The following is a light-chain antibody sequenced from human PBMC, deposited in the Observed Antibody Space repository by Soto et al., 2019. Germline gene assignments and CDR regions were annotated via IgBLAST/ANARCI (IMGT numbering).Light chain of an antibody. CDR2: SNN. CDR1: SSNIGSNT. J-gene: IGLJ7*01. Sequence: QSVLTQPPSASGTPGQRVTISCSGSSSNIGSNTVNWYQHFPGTASKPLIYSNNQRPSGVPDRFSGSKSGTSASLAISGLQSEDEADYYCAAWDDSLNGAVFGGGTQLTVL. V-gene: IGLV1-44*01. CDR3: AAWDDSLNGAV.